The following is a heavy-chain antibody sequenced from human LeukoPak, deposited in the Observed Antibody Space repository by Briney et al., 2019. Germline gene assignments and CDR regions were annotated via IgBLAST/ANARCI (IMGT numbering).Heavy chain of an antibody. J-gene: IGHJ4*02. D-gene: IGHD6-6*01. CDR1: GYTFTSYD. CDR3: ARGESSSSGEDS. CDR2: MNPNSGKT. Sequence: PSVKVSCKASGYTFTSYDINWVRQATGQGLEWMGWMNPNSGKTSYAQTFQGRVTMTRNTTISTAYMELSSLISEETAVYYCARGESSSSGEDSWGQGTLVTVSS. V-gene: IGHV1-8*01.